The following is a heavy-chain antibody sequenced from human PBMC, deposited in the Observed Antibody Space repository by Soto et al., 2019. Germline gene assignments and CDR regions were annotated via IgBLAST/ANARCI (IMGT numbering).Heavy chain of an antibody. D-gene: IGHD1-1*01. V-gene: IGHV2-70*04. CDR2: IDWDDDK. CDR1: GFSLSTSGMR. CDR3: AKTGTDGSWFDP. J-gene: IGHJ5*02. Sequence: SGPTLVNPTQTLTLTCTFSGFSLSTSGMRVSWIRQPPGKALEWLARIDWDDDKYYSTSLRTRLTISKDTSKNQVVLTMTNMDPVDTATYYCAKTGTDGSWFDPWGQGTLVTVSS.